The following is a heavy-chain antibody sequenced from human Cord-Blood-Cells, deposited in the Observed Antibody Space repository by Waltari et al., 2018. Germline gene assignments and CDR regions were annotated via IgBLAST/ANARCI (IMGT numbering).Heavy chain of an antibody. CDR3: ARLSIAAAGTYDY. V-gene: IGHV1-2*04. CDR2: INPNSGGT. CDR1: GATFTAYY. D-gene: IGHD6-13*01. Sequence: QVQLVQSGAEVKKPGASVKVSCKASGATFTAYYIHSVRQAPGQGLEWMGWINPNSGGTNYAQKFQGWVTMTRDTSISTAYMELSRLRSDDTAVYYCARLSIAAAGTYDYWGQGTLVTVSS. J-gene: IGHJ4*02.